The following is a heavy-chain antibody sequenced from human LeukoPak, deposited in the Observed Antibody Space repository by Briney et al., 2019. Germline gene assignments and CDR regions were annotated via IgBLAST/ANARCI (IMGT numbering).Heavy chain of an antibody. D-gene: IGHD1-14*01. CDR2: ISSSSSYI. CDR1: GFTLSSYS. Sequence: MTGGSLRLSCAASGFTLSSYSMNWVRQAPGKGLEWVSSISSSSSYIYYADSVKGRFTISRDNAKNSLYLQMNSLRAEDTAVYYCARLKSGQFLPEPLDYWGQGTLVTVSS. J-gene: IGHJ4*02. CDR3: ARLKSGQFLPEPLDY. V-gene: IGHV3-21*01.